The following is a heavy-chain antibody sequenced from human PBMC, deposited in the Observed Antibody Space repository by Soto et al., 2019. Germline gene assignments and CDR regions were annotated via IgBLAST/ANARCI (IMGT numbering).Heavy chain of an antibody. CDR1: GGTISNNY. CDR3: AREYVGLRLRYFDY. V-gene: IGHV4-59*12. CDR2: IYYSGTT. Sequence: SETLPHTCTVSGGTISNNYWSWIRQPPGKRLEWIGCIYYSGTTNYNPSLQSRFTISIDTSKNQFSLKLSSVTAADTAVYYCAREYVGLRLRYFDYWGQGTLVPVSS. J-gene: IGHJ4*02. D-gene: IGHD5-12*01.